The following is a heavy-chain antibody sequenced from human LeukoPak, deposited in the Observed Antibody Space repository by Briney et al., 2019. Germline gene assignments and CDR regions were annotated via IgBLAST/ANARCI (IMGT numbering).Heavy chain of an antibody. V-gene: IGHV4-61*02. Sequence: SGTLSLTCTVSGGSISSGSYYWSWIRQPAGKGLEWIRRIYTSGSTNYNPSLKSRVTISVDTSKNQFSLKLSSVTAADTAVYYCARDSPRRPSYWGQGTLVTVSS. J-gene: IGHJ4*02. CDR2: IYTSGST. D-gene: IGHD1-14*01. CDR1: GGSISSGSYY. CDR3: ARDSPRRPSY.